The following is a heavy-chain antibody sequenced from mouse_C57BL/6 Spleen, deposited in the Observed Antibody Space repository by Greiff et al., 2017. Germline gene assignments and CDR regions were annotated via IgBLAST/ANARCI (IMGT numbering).Heavy chain of an antibody. D-gene: IGHD1-1*01. Sequence: EVKLVESGGGLVKPGGSLKLSCAASGFTFSSYAMSWVRQTPEKRLEWVATISDGGSYTYYPDNVKGRFTISRDNAKNNLYLQMSHLKSEDTAMYDCARDYYGSSPYYYAMDDWGQGTSVTVSS. J-gene: IGHJ4*01. CDR3: ARDYYGSSPYYYAMDD. CDR1: GFTFSSYA. CDR2: ISDGGSYT. V-gene: IGHV5-4*01.